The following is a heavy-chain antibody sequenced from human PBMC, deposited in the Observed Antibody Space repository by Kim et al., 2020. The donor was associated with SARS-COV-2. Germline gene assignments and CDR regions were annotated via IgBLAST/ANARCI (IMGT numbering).Heavy chain of an antibody. J-gene: IGHJ6*02. CDR1: GFTFSNAW. CDR2: IKSKTDGGTT. V-gene: IGHV3-15*01. CDR3: TTGGNYYYYGMDV. D-gene: IGHD6-13*01. Sequence: GGSLRLSCAASGFTFSNAWMSWVRQAPGKGLEWVGRIKSKTDGGTTDYAAPVKGRFTISRDDSKNTLYLQMNSLKTEDTAVYYCTTGGNYYYYGMDVWGQGTTVTVSS.